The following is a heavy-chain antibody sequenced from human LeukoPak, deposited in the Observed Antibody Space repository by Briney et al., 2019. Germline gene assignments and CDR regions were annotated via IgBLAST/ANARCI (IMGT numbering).Heavy chain of an antibody. V-gene: IGHV3-53*01. Sequence: PGGSLRLSCAASRFTVSSNYMSWVRQAPGKGLERVSVIYSGGSAYYAVSVMGRFTISIDNSKNTLYLQMNSLRAEDTAVYYCASLDRYVDTAPRAFDIWGQGTMVTVSS. CDR2: IYSGGSA. D-gene: IGHD5-18*01. J-gene: IGHJ3*02. CDR1: RFTVSSNY. CDR3: ASLDRYVDTAPRAFDI.